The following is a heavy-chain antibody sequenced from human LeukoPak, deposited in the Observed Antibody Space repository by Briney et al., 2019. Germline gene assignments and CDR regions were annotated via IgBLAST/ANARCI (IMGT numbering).Heavy chain of an antibody. D-gene: IGHD2-21*02. Sequence: PGMSLRLSCAASGFTLSSYGMYWVRQAPGKGLEWVGRVKSKTDGGTTDYAAPVKGRFTISSDDSKNTLYLQMNSLKTEDTAVYYCTTVTYVVVTALGDYWGQGTLVTVSS. CDR1: GFTLSSYG. J-gene: IGHJ4*02. CDR2: VKSKTDGGTT. CDR3: TTVTYVVVTALGDY. V-gene: IGHV3-15*01.